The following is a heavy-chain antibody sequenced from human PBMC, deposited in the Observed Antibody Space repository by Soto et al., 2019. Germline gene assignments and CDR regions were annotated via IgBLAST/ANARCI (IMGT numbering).Heavy chain of an antibody. CDR2: IYYSGST. V-gene: IGHV4-30-4*01. Sequence: PSETLSLTCTVSGGSISSGDYYWSWIRQPPGKGLEWIGYIYYSGSTYYNPSLKSRVTISVDTSKNQFSLKLSSVTAADTAVYYCARAFWTTRYFDWAHCYGMDVWGQGTTVTVSS. D-gene: IGHD3-9*01. CDR1: GGSISSGDYY. CDR3: ARAFWTTRYFDWAHCYGMDV. J-gene: IGHJ6*02.